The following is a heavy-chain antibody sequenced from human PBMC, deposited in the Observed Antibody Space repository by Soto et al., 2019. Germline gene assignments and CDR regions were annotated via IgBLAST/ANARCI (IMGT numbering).Heavy chain of an antibody. Sequence: SGPTLVNPTQTLTLTCTFSGFSLSTSGMCVSWIRQPPGKALEWLALIDWDDDKYYSTSLKTRLTISKDTSKNQVVLTMTNMDPVDTATYYCARTDKIAAAGYYYYYGMDVWGKGSTVTVSS. CDR1: GFSLSTSGMC. D-gene: IGHD6-13*01. V-gene: IGHV2-70*01. CDR2: IDWDDDK. CDR3: ARTDKIAAAGYYYYYGMDV. J-gene: IGHJ6*04.